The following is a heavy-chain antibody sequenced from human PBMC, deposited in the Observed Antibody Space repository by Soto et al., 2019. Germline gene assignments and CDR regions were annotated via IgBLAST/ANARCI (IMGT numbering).Heavy chain of an antibody. CDR3: SRARLITIFGVVIDKNNFYY. J-gene: IGHJ4*02. V-gene: IGHV3-21*01. D-gene: IGHD3-3*01. Sequence: GGSLRLSCAASGFTFSSYSMNWVRQAPGKGLERVSSISSSSSYIYYADSVKGRFTISRDNAKNSLYLQMNSLRAEDTAVYYCSRARLITIFGVVIDKNNFYYRGQGTLVTVSS. CDR2: ISSSSSYI. CDR1: GFTFSSYS.